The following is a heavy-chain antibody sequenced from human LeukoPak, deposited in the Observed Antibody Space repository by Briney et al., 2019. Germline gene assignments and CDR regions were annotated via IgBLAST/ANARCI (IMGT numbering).Heavy chain of an antibody. CDR1: GFTFSNYW. V-gene: IGHV3-7*01. CDR3: ARVQGSSGPGIFEY. CDR2: IKQDGSEK. J-gene: IGHJ4*02. D-gene: IGHD6-19*01. Sequence: GGSLRLSCAASGFTFSNYWMSWVRQAPGKGLEWVANIKQDGSEKFYVDSVKGRLTISRDNAKNSLYLQMNSLRVEDTAVYYCARVQGSSGPGIFEYWGQGTLVTVSS.